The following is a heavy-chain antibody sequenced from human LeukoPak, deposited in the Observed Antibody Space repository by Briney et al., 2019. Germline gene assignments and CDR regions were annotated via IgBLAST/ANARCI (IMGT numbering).Heavy chain of an antibody. V-gene: IGHV3-30*02. J-gene: IGHJ4*02. CDR3: AKAYEGVVGATNYFDY. CDR2: IRYDGRNK. D-gene: IGHD1-26*01. Sequence: GGSLTLSCAASGFTFSSYDMHWVRQAPGKGLEGVAFIRYDGRNKYYADSVRGRFTISRDNSKNTLYLQMNSLRAEDTAVYYCAKAYEGVVGATNYFDYWGQGTLVTVSS. CDR1: GFTFSSYD.